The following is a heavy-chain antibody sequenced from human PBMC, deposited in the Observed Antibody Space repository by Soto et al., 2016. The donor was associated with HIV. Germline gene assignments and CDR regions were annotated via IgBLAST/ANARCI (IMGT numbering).Heavy chain of an antibody. Sequence: VQLVESGGGLVKPGGSLRLSCAASGFTFSDYYMSWIRQAPGKGLEWVSYISSSSSYTNYADSVKGRFTISRDNAKNSLYLQMNSLRAEDTAVYYCARDLGVATIISGLDYWGQGTLVTVSS. CDR3: ARDLGVATIISGLDY. CDR1: GFTFSDYY. D-gene: IGHD5-12*01. V-gene: IGHV3-11*05. CDR2: ISSSSSYT. J-gene: IGHJ4*02.